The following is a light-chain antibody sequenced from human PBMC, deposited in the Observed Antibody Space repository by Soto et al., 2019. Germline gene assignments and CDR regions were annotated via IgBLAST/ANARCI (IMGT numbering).Light chain of an antibody. CDR2: GAS. Sequence: EIVLTQSPGTLSLSPGERATLSCRASQSVSSSYFAWYKQKPGQAPRLLIYGASSRATGIPDRFSGSGSGTDFTLTISRLEPEDFAVYYCQQYGSSPLLTFGGGTNVEIK. CDR1: QSVSSSY. CDR3: QQYGSSPLLT. J-gene: IGKJ4*01. V-gene: IGKV3-20*01.